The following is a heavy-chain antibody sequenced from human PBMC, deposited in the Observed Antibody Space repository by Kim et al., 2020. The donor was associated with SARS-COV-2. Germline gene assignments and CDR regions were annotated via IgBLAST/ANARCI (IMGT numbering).Heavy chain of an antibody. CDR1: GFTFSNYW. Sequence: GGSLRLSCAASGFTFSNYWMSWVRQAPGKELEWVANIKQDGSEKHYVDSVEGRFTISRDNAKNSLHLQMSSLSADDTAVYFCARDSSRSSWAAYYYGMDVWGQGTTVIVSS. CDR3: ARDSSRSSWAAYYYGMDV. J-gene: IGHJ6*02. D-gene: IGHD6-13*01. V-gene: IGHV3-7*03. CDR2: IKQDGSEK.